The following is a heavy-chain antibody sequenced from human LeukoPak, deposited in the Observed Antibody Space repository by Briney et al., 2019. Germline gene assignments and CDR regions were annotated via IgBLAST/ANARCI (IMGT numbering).Heavy chain of an antibody. CDR2: IYTSGST. J-gene: IGHJ6*02. D-gene: IGHD4-11*01. Sequence: TLSLTCTVSGGSISSGSYYWSWIRQPAGKGLEWIGRIYTSGSTNYNPSLKSRVTISVDTSKNQSSLKLSSVTAADTAVYYCARGDYPYYYGMDVWGQGTTVTVSS. V-gene: IGHV4-61*02. CDR1: GGSISSGSYY. CDR3: ARGDYPYYYGMDV.